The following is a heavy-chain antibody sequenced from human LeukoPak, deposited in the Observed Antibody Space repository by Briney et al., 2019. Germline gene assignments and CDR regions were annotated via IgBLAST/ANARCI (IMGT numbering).Heavy chain of an antibody. V-gene: IGHV1-2*02. D-gene: IGHD3-9*01. J-gene: IGHJ4*02. CDR2: INPNSGGT. CDR1: GYNFVGYY. CDR3: ARAARYFDWLLPLYYFDY. Sequence: EASVKVSCKGSGYNFVGYYIHWVRQVPGQGLEWMGWINPNSGGTNYAQKFQGRVTMTRDTSISTAYMELSRLRSDDTAVYYCARAARYFDWLLPLYYFDYWGQGTLVTVSS.